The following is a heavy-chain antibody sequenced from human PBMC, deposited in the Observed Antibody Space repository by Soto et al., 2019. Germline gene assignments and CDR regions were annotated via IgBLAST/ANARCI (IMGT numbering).Heavy chain of an antibody. V-gene: IGHV4-39*01. CDR3: ARRSTVTYDY. Sequence: SEPLCLTYTVSGGSLTSHSYYWSWICQSPEKVREWIGRFYYSQSTYFNPSLKSRFTISVETSKNQYSLKLSAVTAADTAVYYCARRSTVTYDYWGQGILVTVSS. J-gene: IGHJ4*02. D-gene: IGHD4-17*01. CDR2: FYYSQST. CDR1: GGSLTSHSYY.